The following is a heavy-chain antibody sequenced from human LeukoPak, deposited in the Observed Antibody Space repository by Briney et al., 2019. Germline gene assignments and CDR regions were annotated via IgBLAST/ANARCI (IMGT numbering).Heavy chain of an antibody. CDR3: ARVRFFYYGMDV. Sequence: ASVKVSCKASGYTFTDCYIHWVRQVPGQGLEWMGWVDPNSEGTNYAQKFQGRVTMTRATSISTAYMELSRLRSDDTAVYYCARVRFFYYGMDVWGQGTTVTVSS. V-gene: IGHV1-2*02. D-gene: IGHD3-3*01. CDR1: GYTFTDCY. CDR2: VDPNSEGT. J-gene: IGHJ6*02.